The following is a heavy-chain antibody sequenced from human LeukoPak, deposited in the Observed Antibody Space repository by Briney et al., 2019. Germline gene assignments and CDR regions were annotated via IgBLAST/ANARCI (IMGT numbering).Heavy chain of an antibody. CDR1: GFTFSSYS. Sequence: GGSLGLSCAASGFTFSSYSMNWVRQAPGKGLEWVSSISSSSSYIYYADSVKGRFTISRDNAKNSLYLQMNSLRAEDTAVYYCARDGSGSAAAGLDYWGQGTLVTVSS. J-gene: IGHJ4*02. D-gene: IGHD6-13*01. V-gene: IGHV3-21*01. CDR2: ISSSSSYI. CDR3: ARDGSGSAAAGLDY.